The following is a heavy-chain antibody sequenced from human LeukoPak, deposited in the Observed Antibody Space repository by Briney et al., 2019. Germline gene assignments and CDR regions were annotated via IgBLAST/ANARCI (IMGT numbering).Heavy chain of an antibody. Sequence: GGSLRLSCAASGFTFSSYGMHWVRQAPGKGLEWVSGVDSSGANTYYADSVKGRFTISRDNSRNTLYLQMNSLRAEDTAVYYCAKGTGSYYYYGMDVWGRGTTVTVSS. CDR3: AKGTGSYYYYGMDV. CDR1: GFTFSSYG. J-gene: IGHJ6*02. CDR2: VDSSGANT. D-gene: IGHD3-10*01. V-gene: IGHV3-NL1*01.